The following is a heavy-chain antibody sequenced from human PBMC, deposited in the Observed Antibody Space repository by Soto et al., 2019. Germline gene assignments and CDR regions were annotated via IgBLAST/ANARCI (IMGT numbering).Heavy chain of an antibody. J-gene: IGHJ3*02. D-gene: IGHD5-12*01. Sequence: PGGALRLSCAASGFTFSRYGMHWVLQAPCKGLEWVAVIWYDGSNKYYADSVKGRFTISRDNSKNTLYLQMNSLRAEDTAVYYCARERGFRRPLPAAFDIWGQGTMVTVSS. CDR2: IWYDGSNK. CDR1: GFTFSRYG. V-gene: IGHV3-33*01. CDR3: ARERGFRRPLPAAFDI.